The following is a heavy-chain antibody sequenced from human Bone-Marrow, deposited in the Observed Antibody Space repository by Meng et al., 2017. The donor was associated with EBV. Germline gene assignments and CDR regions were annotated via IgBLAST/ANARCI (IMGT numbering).Heavy chain of an antibody. Sequence: QVQLVEPGXGVVQAXRSLRRSRAASGFTFSSYAMHWVRQAPGRGLEWVTVISYDGGNKYYADSVKGRFTISRDNSENTLYLQMNSLRPEDTAVYYCARDPQGSSGYRHFDDWGQGTLVTVSS. D-gene: IGHD3-22*01. J-gene: IGHJ4*02. V-gene: IGHV3-30-3*01. CDR2: ISYDGGNK. CDR1: GFTFSSYA. CDR3: ARDPQGSSGYRHFDD.